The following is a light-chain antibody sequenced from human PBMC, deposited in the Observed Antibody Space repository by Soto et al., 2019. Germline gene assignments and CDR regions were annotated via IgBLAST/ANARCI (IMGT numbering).Light chain of an antibody. CDR2: EVS. Sequence: QSALTQPPSASGSPGQSVTISCTGTSSDVGGYNYVSWYQQHPGKAPKLMIYEVSKRPSGVPDRFSGSKSGNTASLTVSGLQAEDEADYYCSSFAGSNNLRMFGGGTKLTGL. V-gene: IGLV2-8*01. CDR3: SSFAGSNNLRM. CDR1: SSDVGGYNY. J-gene: IGLJ3*02.